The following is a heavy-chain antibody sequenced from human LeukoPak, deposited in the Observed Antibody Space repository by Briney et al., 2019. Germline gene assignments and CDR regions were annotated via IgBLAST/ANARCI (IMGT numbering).Heavy chain of an antibody. D-gene: IGHD5-18*01. CDR2: INPNSGGT. J-gene: IGHJ4*02. CDR1: GYTFTGYY. V-gene: IGHV1-2*04. Sequence: ASVKVSCKASGYTFTGYYMHWVRQAPGQGLEWMGWINPNSGGTNYAQKFQGWVTMTRDTSISTAYMELSRLRSDDTAVYYCASSWGYSYGPADYWGQGTLVTVSS. CDR3: ASSWGYSYGPADY.